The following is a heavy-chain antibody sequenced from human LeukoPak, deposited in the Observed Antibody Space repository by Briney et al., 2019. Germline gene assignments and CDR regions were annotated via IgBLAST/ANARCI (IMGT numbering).Heavy chain of an antibody. D-gene: IGHD3-22*01. J-gene: IGHJ4*02. CDR3: ARALGSSSGYYFDY. Sequence: SETLSLTCAVYGGSFSGYYWSWIRQPPGKGLEWIGEINHSGSTNYNPSLKSRVTIPVDTSKNQFSLKLSSVTAADTAVYYCARALGSSSGYYFDYWGQGTLVTVSS. CDR2: INHSGST. CDR1: GGSFSGYY. V-gene: IGHV4-34*01.